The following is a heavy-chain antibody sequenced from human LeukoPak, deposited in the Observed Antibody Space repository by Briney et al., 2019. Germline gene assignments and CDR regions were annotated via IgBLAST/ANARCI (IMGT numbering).Heavy chain of an antibody. D-gene: IGHD6-13*01. CDR3: ARDLFKRDSPHPSSRGDY. Sequence: ASVKVSCKVSGYTLTELSMHWVRQAPGKGLEWMGGFDPEDGETIYAQKFQGRVTMTTDTSTSTAYMELRSLRSDDTAVYYFARDLFKRDSPHPSSRGDYWGQGTLVTVSS. CDR2: FDPEDGET. J-gene: IGHJ4*02. CDR1: GYTLTELS. V-gene: IGHV1-24*01.